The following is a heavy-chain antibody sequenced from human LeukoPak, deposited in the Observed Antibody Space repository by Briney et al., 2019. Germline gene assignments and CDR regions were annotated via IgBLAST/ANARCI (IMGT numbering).Heavy chain of an antibody. D-gene: IGHD3-10*01. V-gene: IGHV3-48*03. CDR3: ARYPRVEREFGFDY. CDR2: ISSSGSTI. J-gene: IGHJ4*02. CDR1: EFIFYYSE. Sequence: GVSLRLYCSASEFIFYYSEMSWVRQAPGKGLEGGSYISSSGSTIYYADFVKGRFTISRDNAKNSLFLQMNSLRAEDTAVYYCARYPRVEREFGFDYWGQGTLVTVSS.